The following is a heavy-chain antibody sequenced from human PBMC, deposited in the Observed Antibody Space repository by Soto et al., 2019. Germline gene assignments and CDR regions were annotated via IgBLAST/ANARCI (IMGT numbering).Heavy chain of an antibody. CDR2: ISSSGSTI. D-gene: IGHD2-2*01. Sequence: GGSLRLSCAASGFTFSSYEMNWVRQAPGKGLEWVSYISSSGSTIYYADSVKGRFTISRDNAKNSLYLQMNSLRAEDTAVYYCARSRGEYQLLYFDYWGQGTLVTVSS. V-gene: IGHV3-48*03. CDR3: ARSRGEYQLLYFDY. CDR1: GFTFSSYE. J-gene: IGHJ4*02.